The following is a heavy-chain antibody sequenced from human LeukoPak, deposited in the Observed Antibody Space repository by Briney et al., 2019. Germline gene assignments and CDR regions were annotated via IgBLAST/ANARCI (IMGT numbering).Heavy chain of an antibody. V-gene: IGHV4-34*01. D-gene: IGHD2-21*01. CDR2: INHSGST. Sequence: SETLSLTCAVYGGSFSGYYWSWIRQPPGKGLEWIGEINHSGSTNYNPSLKSRVTISIDTSKNHFSLKLTSVTAADTAVYYCARHLGVIGAFDIWGQGTMVTASS. CDR1: GGSFSGYY. CDR3: ARHLGVIGAFDI. J-gene: IGHJ3*02.